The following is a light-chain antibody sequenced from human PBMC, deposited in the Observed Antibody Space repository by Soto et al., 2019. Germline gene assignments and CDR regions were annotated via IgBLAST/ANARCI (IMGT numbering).Light chain of an antibody. CDR2: EVR. CDR1: SRDIGAYNL. CDR3: SAYTSRSTLV. J-gene: IGLJ2*01. Sequence: QSALTQPASLSGSPGQSITISCSGTSRDIGAYNLVSWYQQLPGKAPKLLIYEVRSRPSGISYRFSGSKSGTTASLTISSLLPEDEADYYCSAYTSRSTLVFGAGTKLTVL. V-gene: IGLV2-14*01.